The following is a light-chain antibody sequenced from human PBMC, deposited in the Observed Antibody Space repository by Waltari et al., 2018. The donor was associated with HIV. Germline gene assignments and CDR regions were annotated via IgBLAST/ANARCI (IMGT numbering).Light chain of an antibody. CDR3: CSYAGSYTYV. V-gene: IGLV2-11*01. Sequence: QSALTQPRSVSGSPGQSVTISCTGTSSDVGGYNYVSWYQQHPVKAPRLMIYDVNRRPSGVPGRFSGSKSGNTASLTISGLQAEDEADYYCCSYAGSYTYVFGTGTEVTVL. J-gene: IGLJ1*01. CDR2: DVN. CDR1: SSDVGGYNY.